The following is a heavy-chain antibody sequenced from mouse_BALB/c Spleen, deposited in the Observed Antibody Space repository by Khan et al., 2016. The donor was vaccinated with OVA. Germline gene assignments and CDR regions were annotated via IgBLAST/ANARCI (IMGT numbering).Heavy chain of an antibody. V-gene: IGHV3-8*02. CDR1: GDSITSGF. CDR3: ASSHGSWAMDY. J-gene: IGHJ4*01. D-gene: IGHD1-1*01. Sequence: VQLQQSGPSLVKPSQTLSLTCSVTGDSITSGFWNWIRKFPGNKFEYLGYITYSGNIYYNPSLKSRISITRDTSKSQYYLQLNSVTTEDTATYACASSHGSWAMDYWGQGTSVTVSS. CDR2: ITYSGNI.